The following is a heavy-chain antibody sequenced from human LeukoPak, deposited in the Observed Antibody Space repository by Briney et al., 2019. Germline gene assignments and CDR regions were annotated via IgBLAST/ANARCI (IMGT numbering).Heavy chain of an antibody. D-gene: IGHD1-26*01. V-gene: IGHV1-24*01. CDR2: FDPEDGET. J-gene: IGHJ5*02. CDR1: GYTLTELS. Sequence: GASVKVSCKVSGYTLTELSMHWVRQAPGKGLEWMGGFDPEDGETIYAQKFQGRVTMTEDTSTDTAYMELSSLRSGDTAVYYCAPTREVGATIRWFDPWGQGTLVTVSS. CDR3: APTREVGATIRWFDP.